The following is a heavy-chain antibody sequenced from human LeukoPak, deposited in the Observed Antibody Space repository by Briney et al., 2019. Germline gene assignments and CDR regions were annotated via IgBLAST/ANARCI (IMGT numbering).Heavy chain of an antibody. V-gene: IGHV3-48*01. CDR2: ISSSTSNI. Sequence: GGSLRLSRAASGFTFSSYSMNWVRQAPGKGLEWVSYISSSTSNIYYADSVRGRFTISRDNAKGSLYLQMDSLRAEDTAVYYCARATRYYGMDVWGQGTTVTVSS. J-gene: IGHJ6*02. CDR3: ARATRYYGMDV. CDR1: GFTFSSYS.